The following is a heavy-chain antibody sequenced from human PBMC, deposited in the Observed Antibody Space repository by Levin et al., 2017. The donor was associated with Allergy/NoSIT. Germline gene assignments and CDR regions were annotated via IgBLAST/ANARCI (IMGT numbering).Heavy chain of an antibody. CDR2: ITYNGNDQ. D-gene: IGHD3-16*01. Sequence: SCAASGFRFNTFALHWVRQPPGKGLQWVAAITYNGNDQHYADSVKGRFTISRDNSRNTLYLQMDNVREDDSAVYFCARDFGDQVMYYLDYWGQGSLVTVAS. J-gene: IGHJ4*02. CDR3: ARDFGDQVMYYLDY. V-gene: IGHV3-30*04. CDR1: GFRFNTFA.